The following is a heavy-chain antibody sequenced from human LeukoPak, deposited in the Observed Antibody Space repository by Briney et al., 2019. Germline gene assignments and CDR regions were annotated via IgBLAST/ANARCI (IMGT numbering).Heavy chain of an antibody. J-gene: IGHJ3*02. CDR2: IYYSGST. CDR3: ARSWAFDI. Sequence: SETLSLTCTVSGGSISSSSYYWGWIRQPPGKGLEWIGSIYYSGSTYYNPSLKSRVTISVDTSKTQFSLNLSSVTGADTAVYYCARSWAFDIWGQGTMVTVSS. V-gene: IGHV4-39*01. CDR1: GGSISSSSYY.